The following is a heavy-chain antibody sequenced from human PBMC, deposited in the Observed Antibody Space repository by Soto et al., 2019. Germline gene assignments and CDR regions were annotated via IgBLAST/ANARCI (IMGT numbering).Heavy chain of an antibody. CDR1: GFTFSTYS. CDR3: ARSVARAFDY. CDR2: ISGSSTTI. V-gene: IGHV3-48*02. J-gene: IGHJ4*02. Sequence: EVQLVESGGGLVQPGGSLRLSCAASGFTFSTYSMNWVRQAPGKGLEWVSYISGSSTTIYYSDSVKGRFTISRDNAKNSLYLQMNSLRDEDTAVYYCARSVARAFDYWGRGTLVTVSS. D-gene: IGHD2-15*01.